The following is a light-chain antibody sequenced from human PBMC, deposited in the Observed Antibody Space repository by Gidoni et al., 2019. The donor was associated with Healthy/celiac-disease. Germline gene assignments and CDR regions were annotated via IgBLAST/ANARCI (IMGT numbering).Light chain of an antibody. CDR3: QQLNSYPIT. V-gene: IGKV1-9*01. CDR1: QGISSY. Sequence: TQSPSSLSASVGDRVTITCRASQGISSYLAWYQQNRGKAPKLLIYAASTLQSGVPSRFSGSGSGTDFTLTISSLQPEDFATYYCQQLNSYPITFGQGTRLEIK. J-gene: IGKJ5*01. CDR2: AAS.